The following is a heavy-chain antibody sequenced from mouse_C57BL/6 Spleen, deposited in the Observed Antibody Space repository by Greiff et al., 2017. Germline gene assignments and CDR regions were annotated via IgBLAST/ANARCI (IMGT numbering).Heavy chain of an antibody. V-gene: IGHV1-64*01. CDR1: GYTFTSYW. CDR3: ARFWGAWFAY. CDR2: IHPNSGST. J-gene: IGHJ3*01. Sequence: VQLHQPGAELVKPGASVKLSCKASGYTFTSYWMHWVKQRPGQGLEWIGMIHPNSGSTNYNEKFKSKATLTVDKSSSTAYMQLSSLTSEDSAVYYCARFWGAWFAYWGQGTLVTVSA.